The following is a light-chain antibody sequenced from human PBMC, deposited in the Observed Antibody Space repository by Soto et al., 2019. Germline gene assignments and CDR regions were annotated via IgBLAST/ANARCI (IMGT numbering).Light chain of an antibody. CDR2: DAS. Sequence: EMVLTQSPATLSLSPGERATLSCRASQSVSSYLAWYQQKPGQAPRLLIYDASNRATGIPARFSGSGSGTDVTLTISSLAPEDFAVYYCQWGTFGRGTKVEIK. CDR3: QWGT. J-gene: IGKJ1*01. CDR1: QSVSSY. V-gene: IGKV3-11*01.